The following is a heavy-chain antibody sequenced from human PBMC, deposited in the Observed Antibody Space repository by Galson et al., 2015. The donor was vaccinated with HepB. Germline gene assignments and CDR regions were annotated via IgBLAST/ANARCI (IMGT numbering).Heavy chain of an antibody. D-gene: IGHD4-17*01. V-gene: IGHV1-69*06. CDR2: IIPIFGTA. CDR1: GGTFSSYA. Sequence: SVKVSCKASGGTFSSYAISWVRQAPGQGLEWMGGIIPIFGTANYAQKFQGRVTITADKSTSTAYMELSSLRSEDTAVYYCASLWYGDYATPVDSWGQGTLVTVSS. J-gene: IGHJ4*02. CDR3: ASLWYGDYATPVDS.